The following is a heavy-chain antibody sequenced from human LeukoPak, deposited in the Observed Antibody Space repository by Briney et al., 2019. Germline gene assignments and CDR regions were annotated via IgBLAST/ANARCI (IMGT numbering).Heavy chain of an antibody. CDR1: GGTFTRYA. V-gene: IGHV1-69*05. Sequence: LVKPSCKASGGTFTRYAISWMRQAPGQGLEWRGRIIPIFGTANYAQKFQGRVTITTDETTSTAYMELSSLRSEDTAVYYCARSPWEPRPRPGCYFDYWGQGTLVTVSS. CDR3: ARSPWEPRPRPGCYFDY. D-gene: IGHD1-26*01. J-gene: IGHJ4*02. CDR2: IIPIFGTA.